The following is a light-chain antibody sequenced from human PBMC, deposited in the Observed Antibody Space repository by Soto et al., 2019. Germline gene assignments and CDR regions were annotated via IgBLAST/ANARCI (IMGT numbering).Light chain of an antibody. V-gene: IGKV1-33*01. CDR1: QDITNY. CDR2: DAS. J-gene: IGKJ3*01. CDR3: QQYDNLPFT. Sequence: DIQMPQSPSSLSASVRDRVTITCQASQDITNYLNWYQQKPGKAPKLLICDASNLEPGVPSRFSGSGSGTYFTFTISSLQPEDIATYYCQQYDNLPFTFGPGTKVDIK.